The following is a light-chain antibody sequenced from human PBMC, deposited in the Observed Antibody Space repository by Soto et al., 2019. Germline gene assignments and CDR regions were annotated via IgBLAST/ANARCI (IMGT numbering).Light chain of an antibody. J-gene: IGKJ5*01. CDR1: QSIGSNY. V-gene: IGKV3-20*01. CDR3: QQYSSSPIT. Sequence: EIVLTQSPGTLSLSPGERATLSCRASQSIGSNYLAWHQQKPGQAPRLLIYGASSRATGIPDRFSGSGSGTDFTLTISRLEPEDFAVFYCQQYSSSPITFGQGTRLEIK. CDR2: GAS.